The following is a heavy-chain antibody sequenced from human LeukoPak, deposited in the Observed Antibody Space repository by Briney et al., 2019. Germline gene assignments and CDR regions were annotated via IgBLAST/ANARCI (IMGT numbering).Heavy chain of an antibody. CDR1: GYTFTAYY. D-gene: IGHD3-16*01. J-gene: IGHJ4*02. CDR3: AREEGLGSLDY. CDR2: INPKTGGT. Sequence: ASVEASCKASGYTFTAYYMNWVRQAPGQGLEWMGRINPKTGGTNYAQMFQGRVTMTRDTSINTAYMELSRLRSDDTAMYYCAREEGLGSLDYWGQGTLITVSS. V-gene: IGHV1-2*06.